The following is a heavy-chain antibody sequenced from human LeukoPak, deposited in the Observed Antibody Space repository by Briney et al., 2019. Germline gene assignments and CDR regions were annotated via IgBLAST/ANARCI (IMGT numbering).Heavy chain of an antibody. CDR1: GFTFSSSW. CDR3: ARDRAYMTFDY. CDR2: INQDGSEK. D-gene: IGHD2-2*02. V-gene: IGHV3-7*01. Sequence: GGSLRLSCAASGFTFSSSWMTWVRQGPGKGLEWVANINQDGSEKYYVDSVKGRFTISRDNAKNSLYLQMNSLRADDTAVYYCARDRAYMTFDYWGQGTLVIVSS. J-gene: IGHJ4*02.